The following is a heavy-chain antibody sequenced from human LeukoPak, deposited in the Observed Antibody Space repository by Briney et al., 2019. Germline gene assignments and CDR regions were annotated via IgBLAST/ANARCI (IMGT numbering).Heavy chain of an antibody. D-gene: IGHD3-10*01. CDR3: ARLAYFGSGGGHFDL. V-gene: IGHV5-51*01. J-gene: IGHJ2*01. Sequence: GESLKISCKFSGYSFTNYWIGWVRQMPGKGLEWMGVIYPSDSDATYGPSFQGQVIFSIDKSLNRAYLQWNSLKASDTAIYYCARLAYFGSGGGHFDLWGPGTLVTVSS. CDR1: GYSFTNYW. CDR2: IYPSDSDA.